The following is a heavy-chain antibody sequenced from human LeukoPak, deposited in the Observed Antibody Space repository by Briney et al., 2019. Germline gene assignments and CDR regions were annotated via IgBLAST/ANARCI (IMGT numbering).Heavy chain of an antibody. CDR2: IYYSGST. CDR3: ARVSGIVVVRGPLDI. D-gene: IGHD3-22*01. CDR1: GGSISSGGYY. V-gene: IGHV4-31*03. Sequence: SETLSLTCTVSGGSISSGGYYWSWIRQHPGKGLEWLGYIYYSGSTYYNPSLKSRVTISVDTSKNQFSLKLSSVTAADTAVYYCARVSGIVVVRGPLDIWGQGTMVTVSS. J-gene: IGHJ3*02.